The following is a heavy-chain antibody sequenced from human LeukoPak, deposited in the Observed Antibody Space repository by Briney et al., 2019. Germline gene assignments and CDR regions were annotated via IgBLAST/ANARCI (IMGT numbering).Heavy chain of an antibody. V-gene: IGHV1-69*04. CDR1: GGTFSSYA. D-gene: IGHD3-22*01. Sequence: EASVKVSCKASGGTFSSYAISWVRQAPGQGLEWMGRIIPILGIANYAQKFQGRVTITADKSTSTAYMELSSLRSDDTAVYYCARGPAGIVVVAIDYWGQGTLVTVSS. J-gene: IGHJ4*02. CDR3: ARGPAGIVVVAIDY. CDR2: IIPILGIA.